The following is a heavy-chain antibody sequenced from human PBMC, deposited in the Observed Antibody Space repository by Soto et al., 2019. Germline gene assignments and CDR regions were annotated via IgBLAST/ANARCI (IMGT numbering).Heavy chain of an antibody. CDR1: GESVSSNIAA. CDR2: TYYRSKCYN. V-gene: IGHV6-1*01. D-gene: IGHD3-3*01. CDR3: ASATLFVEVVGDYRFRQAV. Sequence: SQALSLPCAIPGESVSSNIAAWNWIRQSPSRGLGWLGRTYYRSKCYNDYAVSVKTRITINPDTSKNQFSLPLNSVTPEDTTVYYCASATLFVEVVGDYRFRQAVWGQG. J-gene: IGHJ3*01.